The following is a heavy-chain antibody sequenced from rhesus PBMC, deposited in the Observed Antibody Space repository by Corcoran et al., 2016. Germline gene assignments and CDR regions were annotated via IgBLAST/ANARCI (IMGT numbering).Heavy chain of an antibody. CDR3: ARGLGLLAAGGFDY. V-gene: IGHV4S10*01. CDR2: LYGSGSSN. D-gene: IGHD6-13*01. CDR1: GGSISDSYR. J-gene: IGHJ4*01. Sequence: QVQLQESGPGVVKPSENLSLTCAVSGGSISDSYRWSWIRQPPGKGLEWIGYLYGSGSSNNYHPSRKSRDTLSVDTSKNQLSLKLSSVTTADTAVYYCARGLGLLAAGGFDYWGQGVLVTVSS.